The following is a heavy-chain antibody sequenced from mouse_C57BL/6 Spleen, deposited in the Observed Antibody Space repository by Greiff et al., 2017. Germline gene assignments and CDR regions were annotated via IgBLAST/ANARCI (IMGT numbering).Heavy chain of an antibody. V-gene: IGHV1-50*01. CDR2: IDPSDSYT. Sequence: QVQLQQPGAELVKPGASVKLSCKASGYTFTSYWMQWVKQRPGQGLEWIGEIDPSDSYTNYNQKFKGKATLTVDTSSSTAYMQLSSLTSEDSAVYYCVPSYGSSPYYFDYWGQGTTLTVSS. J-gene: IGHJ2*01. D-gene: IGHD1-1*01. CDR3: VPSYGSSPYYFDY. CDR1: GYTFTSYW.